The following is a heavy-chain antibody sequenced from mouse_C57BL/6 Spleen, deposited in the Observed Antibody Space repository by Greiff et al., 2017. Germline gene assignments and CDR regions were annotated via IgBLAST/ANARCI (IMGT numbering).Heavy chain of an antibody. Sequence: VQLQQSGPELVKPGASVKISCKASGYAFSSSWMNWVKQRPGKGLEWIGRIYPGDGDTNYNGKFKGKATLTADKSSSTAYMQLSSLTSEDSAVXFCALTTVVAHWYFDVWGTGTTVTVSS. V-gene: IGHV1-82*01. CDR1: GYAFSSSW. CDR3: ALTTVVAHWYFDV. D-gene: IGHD1-1*01. CDR2: IYPGDGDT. J-gene: IGHJ1*03.